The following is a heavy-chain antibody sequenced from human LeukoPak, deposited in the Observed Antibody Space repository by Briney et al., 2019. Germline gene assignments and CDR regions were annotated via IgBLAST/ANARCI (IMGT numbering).Heavy chain of an antibody. V-gene: IGHV4-61*01. CDR3: ARGRVATYTGPVVY. CDR2: IYYSGST. Sequence: SSETLSLTCTVSGASVNSDNYYWTWIRQPPGKGLEWIGYIYYSGSTNYNPSLKSRVTISVDTSKNQFSLKLSSVTAADTAVYYCARGRVATYTGPVVYWGQGTLVTVSS. CDR1: GASVNSDNYY. J-gene: IGHJ4*02. D-gene: IGHD5-12*01.